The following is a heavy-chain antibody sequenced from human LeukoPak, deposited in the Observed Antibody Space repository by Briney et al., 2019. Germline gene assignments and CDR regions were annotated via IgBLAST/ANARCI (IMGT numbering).Heavy chain of an antibody. CDR2: VFYSENT. Sequence: SETLSLTCTVSGASISSTIYYWGWIRQPPGKGLEWIGSVFYSENTYYNPSLKSRVTISVDTSKNQFSLNLNSVTAADTAVYFCASGPWLTPFDYWGQGTLVPVSS. CDR1: GASISSTIYY. J-gene: IGHJ4*02. D-gene: IGHD3-9*01. CDR3: ASGPWLTPFDY. V-gene: IGHV4-39*07.